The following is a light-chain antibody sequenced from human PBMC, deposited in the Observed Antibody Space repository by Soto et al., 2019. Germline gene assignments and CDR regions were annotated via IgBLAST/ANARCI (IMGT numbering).Light chain of an antibody. CDR2: AAS. J-gene: IGKJ1*01. CDR1: QTVSRNY. V-gene: IGKV3-20*01. Sequence: GEIATLSCRASQTVSRNYLAWYQQKPGQAPRLLIYAASSRATGIPDRFSGSGSGTDFTLTISRLEPEDFAVYYCHQYGSLPRTFGQGTKVDIK. CDR3: HQYGSLPRT.